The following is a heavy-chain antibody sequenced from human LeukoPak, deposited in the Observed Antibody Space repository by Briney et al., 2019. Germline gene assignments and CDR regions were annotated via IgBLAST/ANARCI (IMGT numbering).Heavy chain of an antibody. CDR1: GFTFSDYY. Sequence: PGGSLRLSCAASGFTFSDYYMSWIRQAPGKGLERVSYISSSGSTIYYADSVKGRFTISRDNAKNSLYLQMNSLRAEDTAVYYCARHVYGDQNWFDPWGQGTLVTVSS. V-gene: IGHV3-11*01. CDR3: ARHVYGDQNWFDP. D-gene: IGHD4-17*01. J-gene: IGHJ5*02. CDR2: ISSSGSTI.